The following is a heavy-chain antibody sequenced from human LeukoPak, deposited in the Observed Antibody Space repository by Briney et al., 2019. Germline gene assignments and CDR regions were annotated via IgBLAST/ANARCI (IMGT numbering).Heavy chain of an antibody. CDR2: IYYSGST. J-gene: IGHJ4*02. CDR1: GGSISSSRYY. Sequence: PSETLSLTCTVSGGSISSSRYYWGWIRQPPGKGLEWIGSIYYSGSTYYNPSLKSRVTISVDTSKDQFSLKLSSVTAADTAVYYCARDGESRGFDYWGQGTLVTVSS. CDR3: ARDGESRGFDY. D-gene: IGHD3-10*01. V-gene: IGHV4-39*07.